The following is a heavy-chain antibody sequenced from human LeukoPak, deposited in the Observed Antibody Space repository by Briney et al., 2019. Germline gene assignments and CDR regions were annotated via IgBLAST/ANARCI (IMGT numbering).Heavy chain of an antibody. J-gene: IGHJ6*02. D-gene: IGHD3-3*01. Sequence: KTGGSLRLSCAASGFTFSNAWMSWVRQAPGKGLEWVGRIKSKTDGGTTDYAAPVKGRFTISRDDSKNTLYLQMNSLKTEDTAVYYCTTDRSVSDFWSGYYYYYGMDVWGQGTTVTVSS. V-gene: IGHV3-15*01. CDR2: IKSKTDGGTT. CDR3: TTDRSVSDFWSGYYYYYGMDV. CDR1: GFTFSNAW.